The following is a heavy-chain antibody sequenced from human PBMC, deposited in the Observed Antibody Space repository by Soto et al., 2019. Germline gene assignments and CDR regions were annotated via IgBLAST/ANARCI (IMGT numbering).Heavy chain of an antibody. CDR3: ASKPYSYGYGGMTVIDS. J-gene: IGHJ4*02. V-gene: IGHV4-61*03. CDR1: GGSVSSSSYY. Sequence: QVQLQESGPGLVKASETLSLTCTVSGGSVSSSSYYWTWIRQPPGKGLEWIGFIYYSGSTSYNPSLKGRVTISVDTVKNHFSLKRSSVTAADTAVYYCASKPYSYGYGGMTVIDSWGQGTLVTVSS. CDR2: IYYSGST. D-gene: IGHD5-18*01.